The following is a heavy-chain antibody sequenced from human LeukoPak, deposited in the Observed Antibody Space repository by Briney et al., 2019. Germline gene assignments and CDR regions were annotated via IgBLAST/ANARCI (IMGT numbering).Heavy chain of an antibody. CDR3: ARALRVLEWLLYRLDAFDI. Sequence: GGSLRLSCAASGFTFSSYAMHWVRQAPGKGLEWVAVISYDGSNKYYADSVKGRFTISRDNSKNTLYLQMNSLRAEDTAVYYCARALRVLEWLLYRLDAFDIWGQGTMVTVSS. D-gene: IGHD3-3*01. V-gene: IGHV3-30-3*01. J-gene: IGHJ3*02. CDR1: GFTFSSYA. CDR2: ISYDGSNK.